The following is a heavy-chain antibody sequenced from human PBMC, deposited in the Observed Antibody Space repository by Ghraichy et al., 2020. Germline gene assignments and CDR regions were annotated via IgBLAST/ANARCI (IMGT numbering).Heavy chain of an antibody. CDR2: IQKAGSEK. CDR3: VRDSERGGVPFDY. V-gene: IGHV3-7*01. Sequence: GGSLRLSCATSGFTFSSYWMSWVRQAPGKGLEWVANIQKAGSEKYYVDSVKGRFTISRDNVKNSLYLQMNSLRAEDTAVYYCVRDSERGGVPFDYWGQGTMVTVSS. D-gene: IGHD3-10*01. J-gene: IGHJ4*02. CDR1: GFTFSSYW.